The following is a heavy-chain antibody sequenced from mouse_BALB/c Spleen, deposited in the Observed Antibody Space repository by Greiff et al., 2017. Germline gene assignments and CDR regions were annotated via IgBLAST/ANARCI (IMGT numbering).Heavy chain of an antibody. V-gene: IGHV5-6*01. CDR3: ARDDRYDVVDAMDY. CDR1: GFTFSSYG. CDR2: ISSGGSYT. D-gene: IGHD2-14*01. J-gene: IGHJ4*01. Sequence: EVQRVESGGDLVKPGGSLKLSCAASGFTFSSYGMSWVRQTPDKRLEWVATISSGGSYTYYPDSVKGRFTISRDNAKNTLYLQMSSLKSEDTAMYYCARDDRYDVVDAMDYWGQGTSVTVSS.